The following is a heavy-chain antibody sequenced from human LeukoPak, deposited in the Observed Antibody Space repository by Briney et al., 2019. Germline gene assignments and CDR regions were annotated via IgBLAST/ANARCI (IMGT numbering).Heavy chain of an antibody. Sequence: GGSLRLSCAASGFTFSSYAMSWVRQAPGKGLEWVSAISGSGGSTYYADSVKGRFTISRDNSKNTLYLQMNSLRAEGTAVYYCAKDYGDYGSFDYWGQGTLVTVSS. D-gene: IGHD4-17*01. J-gene: IGHJ4*02. CDR3: AKDYGDYGSFDY. CDR1: GFTFSSYA. V-gene: IGHV3-23*01. CDR2: ISGSGGST.